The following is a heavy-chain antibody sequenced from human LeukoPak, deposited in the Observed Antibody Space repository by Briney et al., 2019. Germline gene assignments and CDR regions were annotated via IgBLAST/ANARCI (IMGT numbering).Heavy chain of an antibody. V-gene: IGHV3-66*01. J-gene: IGHJ4*02. CDR2: IYSGGST. CDR1: GFTVSSNY. Sequence: GGSLRLSCAASGFTVSSNYMSWVRQAPGKGLEWVSVIYSGGSTYYADSVKGRFTISRDNSKNTLYLQMNSLRAEDTAVYYCARAPYYYDSSGYYLDYWGQGTLVTVSS. D-gene: IGHD3-22*01. CDR3: ARAPYYYDSSGYYLDY.